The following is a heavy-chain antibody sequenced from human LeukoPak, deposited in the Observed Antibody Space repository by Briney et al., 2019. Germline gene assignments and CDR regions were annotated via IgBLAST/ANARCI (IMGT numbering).Heavy chain of an antibody. D-gene: IGHD4-17*01. CDR1: GGSISSSSYY. V-gene: IGHV4-39*07. Sequence: PSETLSLTCTVSGGSISSSSYYWGWIRQPPGKGLEWIGSIYYSGSTYYNPSLKSRVTISVDTSKNQFSLKLSSVTAADTAVYYCARENDYANLHNWFDPWGQGTLVTVSS. CDR3: ARENDYANLHNWFDP. J-gene: IGHJ5*02. CDR2: IYYSGST.